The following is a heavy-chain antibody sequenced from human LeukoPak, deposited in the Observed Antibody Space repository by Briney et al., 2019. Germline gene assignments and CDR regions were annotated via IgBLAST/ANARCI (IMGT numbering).Heavy chain of an antibody. V-gene: IGHV1-69*13. D-gene: IGHD1-20*01. Sequence: ASVKVSCKASGGTFSSYAISWVRQAPGQGLEWMGGIIPIFGTANYAQKFQGRVTITADESTSTAYMELSSLRSDDTAVYYCARDRYYWNYYYYGMDVWGQGTTVTVSS. CDR3: ARDRYYWNYYYYGMDV. J-gene: IGHJ6*02. CDR1: GGTFSSYA. CDR2: IIPIFGTA.